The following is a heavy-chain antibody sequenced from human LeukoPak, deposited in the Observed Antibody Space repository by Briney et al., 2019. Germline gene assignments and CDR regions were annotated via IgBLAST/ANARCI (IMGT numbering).Heavy chain of an antibody. Sequence: ASVKVPCKASGYTFTGYYMHWVRQAPGQGLEWMGWINPNSGGTNYAQKFQGRVTMTRDTSISTAYMELSRLRSDDTAVYYCARGRLVYDFWSGYYWFDPWGQGTLVTVSS. V-gene: IGHV1-2*02. CDR2: INPNSGGT. J-gene: IGHJ5*02. D-gene: IGHD3-3*01. CDR3: ARGRLVYDFWSGYYWFDP. CDR1: GYTFTGYY.